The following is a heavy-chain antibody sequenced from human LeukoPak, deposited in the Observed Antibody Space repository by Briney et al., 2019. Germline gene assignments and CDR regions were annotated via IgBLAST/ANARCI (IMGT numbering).Heavy chain of an antibody. CDR1: GFTVNSYA. J-gene: IGHJ4*02. Sequence: GGSLRLSCAASGFTVNSYAMSWVRQAAWERLQWVSGISDSGGNTYYADSVRGRFTISRDNSKNTLYLQMNSLRAEDTAVYYCARHRSSWLIDYWGQGTLVTVSS. CDR3: ARHRSSWLIDY. CDR2: ISDSGGNT. D-gene: IGHD6-6*01. V-gene: IGHV3-23*01.